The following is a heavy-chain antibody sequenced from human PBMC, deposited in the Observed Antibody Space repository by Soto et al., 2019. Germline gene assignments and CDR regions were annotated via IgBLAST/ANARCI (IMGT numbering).Heavy chain of an antibody. J-gene: IGHJ3*02. CDR1: GGSISSCSYY. CDR3: ANTYYDILTGYHDAFDI. D-gene: IGHD3-9*01. CDR2: VYCSGRT. V-gene: IGHV4-39*01. Sequence: PSETLSLTCTVSGGSISSCSYYWGWVRQPPWKGLECIGSVYCSGRTYYNPSLKSRVTISVDTSKNQFSLKLSSVTAADTAVYYCANTYYDILTGYHDAFDIWGQGTMVTVSS.